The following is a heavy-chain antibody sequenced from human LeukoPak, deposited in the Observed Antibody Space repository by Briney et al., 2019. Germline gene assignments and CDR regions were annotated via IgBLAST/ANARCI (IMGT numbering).Heavy chain of an antibody. V-gene: IGHV4-34*01. D-gene: IGHD5-12*01. CDR3: ARDWVGSGYDNFDY. CDR1: GGSFSGYY. CDR2: INHSGST. Sequence: SETLSLTCAVYGGSFSGYYWSWIRQPPGKGLEWIGEINHSGSTNYNPSLKSRVTISVDTSKNQFSLKLSSVTAADTAVYYCARDWVGSGYDNFDYWGQGTLVIVSS. J-gene: IGHJ4*02.